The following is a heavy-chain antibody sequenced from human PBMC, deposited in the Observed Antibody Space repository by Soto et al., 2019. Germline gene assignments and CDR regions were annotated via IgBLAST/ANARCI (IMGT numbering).Heavy chain of an antibody. D-gene: IGHD6-13*01. V-gene: IGHV3-21*01. CDR2: ISSSSSYI. CDR1: GFTFSSYS. J-gene: IGHJ6*02. Sequence: EVQLVESGGGLVKPGGSLRLSCAASGFTFSSYSMNWVRQAPGKGLEWVSSISSSSSYIYYADSVKGRFTISRDNAKNSLCLQMNSLRAEDTAVYYCARDKTEQQLPGYYYGMDVWGQGTTVTVSS. CDR3: ARDKTEQQLPGYYYGMDV.